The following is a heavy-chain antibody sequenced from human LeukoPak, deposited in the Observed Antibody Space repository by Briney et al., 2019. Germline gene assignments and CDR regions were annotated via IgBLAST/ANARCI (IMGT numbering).Heavy chain of an antibody. CDR2: INPNSGGT. CDR3: ARDRRGTGNSFDY. Sequence: ASVKVSCKASGYTFTGYYMHWVRQAPGQGLGWMGWINPNSGGTNYAQKFQGRVTMTRDTSISTAYMELSRLRSDDTAVYYCARDRRGTGNSFDYWGQGTLVTVSS. V-gene: IGHV1-2*02. J-gene: IGHJ4*02. CDR1: GYTFTGYY. D-gene: IGHD2-8*02.